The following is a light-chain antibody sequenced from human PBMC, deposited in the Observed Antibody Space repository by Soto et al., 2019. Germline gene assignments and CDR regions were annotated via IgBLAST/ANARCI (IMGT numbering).Light chain of an antibody. Sequence: DIQMTQSPSSLTASIGDRVTISCRASQGFSNSLAWYQQKPGKVPTLLIYAASILQSGDPSRFSGSRSGTEFTLTISCLQPEDVATYFCQKYASAPLTFGGATKVEIK. V-gene: IGKV1-27*01. J-gene: IGKJ4*01. CDR1: QGFSNS. CDR3: QKYASAPLT. CDR2: AAS.